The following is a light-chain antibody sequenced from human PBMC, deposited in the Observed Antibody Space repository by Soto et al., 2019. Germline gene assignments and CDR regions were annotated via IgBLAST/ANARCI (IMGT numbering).Light chain of an antibody. J-gene: IGLJ1*01. CDR2: EVS. CDR1: SSDVGVYNY. CDR3: SSYTSSSTRV. Sequence: QSALTQPASVSGSPGQSITISCTGTSSDVGVYNYVSWYQQHPGKAPKLMIYEVSNRPSGVSNRFSGSKSGNTASLTISGVQAEDEGDYYCSSYTSSSTRVFGTGTKLTVL. V-gene: IGLV2-14*01.